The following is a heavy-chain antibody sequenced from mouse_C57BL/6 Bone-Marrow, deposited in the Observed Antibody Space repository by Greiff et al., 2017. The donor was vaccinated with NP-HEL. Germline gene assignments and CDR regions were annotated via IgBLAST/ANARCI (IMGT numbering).Heavy chain of an antibody. J-gene: IGHJ3*01. V-gene: IGHV1-81*01. CDR1: GYTFTSYG. D-gene: IGHD1-1*01. CDR2: IYPRSGNT. Sequence: QVHVKQSGAELARPGASVKLSCKASGYTFTSYGISWVKQRTGQGLEWIGEIYPRSGNTYYNEKFKGKATLTADKSSSTAYMELRSLTSEDSAVYFCAGYYGSSHGLFAYWGQGTLVTVSA. CDR3: AGYYGSSHGLFAY.